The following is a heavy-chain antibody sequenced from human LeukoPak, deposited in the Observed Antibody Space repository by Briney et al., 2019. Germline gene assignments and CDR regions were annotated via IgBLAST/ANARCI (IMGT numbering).Heavy chain of an antibody. CDR2: INPNSGGT. V-gene: IGHV1-2*06. CDR1: GYTFTGYY. Sequence: ASVKVSCKASGYTFTGYYMHWVRQAPGQGLEWMGRINPNSGGTNYAQKFQGRVTMTRDTSISTAYTELSRLRSDDTAAYYCARVGEKYRGNSFHYYHWDVWRQETTVNVT. J-gene: IGHJ6*03. CDR3: ARVGEKYRGNSFHYYHWDV. D-gene: IGHD4-23*01.